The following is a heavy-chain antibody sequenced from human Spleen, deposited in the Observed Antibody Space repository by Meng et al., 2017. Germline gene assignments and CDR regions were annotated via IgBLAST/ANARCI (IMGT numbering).Heavy chain of an antibody. Sequence: QVQLQQWGAGLLKPSETLSLPCAVYGGSFSDYYWSWIRQPPGKGLEWIGYIHYSGRTDCNPSLKSRVTISADTSTNQFSLRLNSVTAADTAVYYCARYYCPNGVCSHFDYWGQGTLVTVSS. V-gene: IGHV4-34*11. J-gene: IGHJ4*02. CDR3: ARYYCPNGVCSHFDY. D-gene: IGHD2-8*01. CDR2: IHYSGRT. CDR1: GGSFSDYY.